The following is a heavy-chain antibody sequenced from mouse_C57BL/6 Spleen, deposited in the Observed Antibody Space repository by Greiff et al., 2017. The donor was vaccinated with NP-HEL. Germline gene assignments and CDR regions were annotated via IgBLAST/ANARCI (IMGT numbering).Heavy chain of an antibody. J-gene: IGHJ1*03. CDR3: ARWLLDGSRTRGYFDV. CDR2: INPNNGGT. CDR1: GYTFTDYN. V-gene: IGHV1-18*01. D-gene: IGHD1-1*01. Sequence: EVQLQQSGPELVKPGASVKIPCKASGYTFTDYNMDWVKQSHGKSLEWIGDINPNNGGTIYNQKFKGKATLTVDKSSSTAYMELRSLTSEDTAVYYCARWLLDGSRTRGYFDVWGTGTTVTVSS.